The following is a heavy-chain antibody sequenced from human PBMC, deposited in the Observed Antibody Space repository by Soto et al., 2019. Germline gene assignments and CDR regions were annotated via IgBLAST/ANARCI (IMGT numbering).Heavy chain of an antibody. J-gene: IGHJ4*02. V-gene: IGHV1-8*01. CDR1: GYTFTSYD. Sequence: ASVKVSCKASGYTFTSYDINWVRQATGQGLEWMGWMNPNSGNTGYAQKFQGRVTMTRNTSISTAYMELSSLRSEDTAVYYCARGVFPHYYGSGSYLVYSGQGTLVTVSS. D-gene: IGHD3-10*01. CDR3: ARGVFPHYYGSGSYLVY. CDR2: MNPNSGNT.